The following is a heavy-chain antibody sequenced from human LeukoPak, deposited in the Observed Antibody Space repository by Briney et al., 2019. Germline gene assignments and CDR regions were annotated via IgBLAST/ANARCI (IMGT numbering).Heavy chain of an antibody. V-gene: IGHV4-39*01. CDR3: ARRPSYSGYETYYMDV. Sequence: SEALSLTCTVSGGSISSSSYYWDWIRQPPGRGLEWIGTIYYSGSSYYKPSLKSRVTISVDTSKNQFSLKLSSVPAEDTAVYYCARRPSYSGYETYYMDVWGKGTTVTVSS. D-gene: IGHD5-12*01. CDR1: GGSISSSSYY. CDR2: IYYSGSS. J-gene: IGHJ6*03.